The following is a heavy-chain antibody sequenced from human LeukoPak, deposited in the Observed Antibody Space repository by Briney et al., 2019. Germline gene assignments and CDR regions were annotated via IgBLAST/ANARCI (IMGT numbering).Heavy chain of an antibody. V-gene: IGHV3-23*01. Sequence: GGSLRLSCAASGFTFSSYGMSWVRQAPGKGLEWVSGISVSVDSTYYADSVKGRFTISRDNSKYTVYLQMNSLRAEDTAVYYCARGSKTAGTIYSFGYWGQGTLVTVSS. D-gene: IGHD6-13*01. CDR1: GFTFSSYG. CDR2: ISVSVDST. CDR3: ARGSKTAGTIYSFGY. J-gene: IGHJ4*02.